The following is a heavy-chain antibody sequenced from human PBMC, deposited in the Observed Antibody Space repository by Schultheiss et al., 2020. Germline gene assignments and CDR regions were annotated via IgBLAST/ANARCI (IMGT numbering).Heavy chain of an antibody. Sequence: SETLSLTCAVSGGSISSSNWWSWVRQPPGKGLEWIGEIYHSGSTYYNPSLKSRVTISVDTSKNQFSLKLSSVTAADTAVYYCARRTSPEAFDIWGQGTMVTVSS. CDR1: GGSISSSNW. D-gene: IGHD1-7*01. CDR3: ARRTSPEAFDI. J-gene: IGHJ3*02. V-gene: IGHV4-4*02. CDR2: IYHSGST.